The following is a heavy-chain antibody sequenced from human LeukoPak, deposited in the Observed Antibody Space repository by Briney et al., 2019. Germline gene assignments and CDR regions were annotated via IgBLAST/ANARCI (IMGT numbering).Heavy chain of an antibody. CDR1: GFTFSSYG. D-gene: IGHD2-8*02. CDR2: IWSDGNNK. Sequence: GGSLRLSCAASGFTFSSYGMHWVRQATGKGLEWVSFIWSDGNNKKYGDSVKGRFTISRDNSNNMLYLQMDSLRPEDTGVYYCAKDPGASVPGFYMDVWGKGTTVIVSS. CDR3: AKDPGASVPGFYMDV. V-gene: IGHV3-30*02. J-gene: IGHJ6*03.